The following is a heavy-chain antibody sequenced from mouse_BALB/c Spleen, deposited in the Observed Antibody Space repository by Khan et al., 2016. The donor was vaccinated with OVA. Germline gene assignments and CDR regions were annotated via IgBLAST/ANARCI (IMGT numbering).Heavy chain of an antibody. CDR2: IDPYYGGA. V-gene: IGHV1-39*01. CDR3: TRGYGNYVRYYFDY. D-gene: IGHD2-10*02. J-gene: IGHJ2*01. Sequence: SGPELEKPGASVKISCKASGYSFTGYNMNWVKQSNGKSLEWIGNIDPYYGGATYNQKFKGKATLTVDKSSSTAYMQLKSLTSEDSAVYYCTRGYGNYVRYYFDYWGQGTTLTVSS. CDR1: GYSFTGYN.